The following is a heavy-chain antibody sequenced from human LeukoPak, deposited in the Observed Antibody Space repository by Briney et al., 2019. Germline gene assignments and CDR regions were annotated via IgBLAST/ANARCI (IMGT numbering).Heavy chain of an antibody. D-gene: IGHD6-19*01. CDR3: ARGPLHSTGWYGGFDI. CDR2: IYSGGTT. Sequence: GGSLRLSCAASGFTFSSYSMNWVRQAPGKGLEWVSVIYSGGTTYYADSVKGRFTISRDNSQNTLYLQMNSLRAENTAVYYCARGPLHSTGWYGGFDIWGQGRMVTVSS. V-gene: IGHV3-66*01. J-gene: IGHJ3*02. CDR1: GFTFSSYS.